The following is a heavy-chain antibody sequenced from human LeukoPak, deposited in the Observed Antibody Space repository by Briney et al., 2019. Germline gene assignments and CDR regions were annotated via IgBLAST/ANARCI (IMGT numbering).Heavy chain of an antibody. Sequence: GGSLRLSCAASGFTFSSYAMSWVRQAPGKGLEWVSAISGSGGSTYYADSVKGRFTISRDNSKNTLYLQMNSLRAEDTAVYYCAKDNTLRTHYYDSSGYPDYWGQGTLVTVSS. V-gene: IGHV3-23*01. D-gene: IGHD3-22*01. CDR3: AKDNTLRTHYYDSSGYPDY. CDR1: GFTFSSYA. J-gene: IGHJ4*02. CDR2: ISGSGGST.